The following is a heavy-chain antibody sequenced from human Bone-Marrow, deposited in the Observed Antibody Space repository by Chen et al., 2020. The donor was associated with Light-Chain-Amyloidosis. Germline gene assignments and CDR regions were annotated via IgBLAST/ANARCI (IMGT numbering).Heavy chain of an antibody. J-gene: IGHJ5*02. D-gene: IGHD1-26*01. CDR3: AGIMGAGWFDP. V-gene: IGHV4-39*01. Sequence: QLQLQESGPGLVKSSETLSLTCSVSGGSFISSAYSWGWLRQPPGKGLEWIASIYYTGHTYYNPSLKSRVTISIDTSKAQFSLKLRNVTAADTAVYYCAGIMGAGWFDPWGQGTLVTVSS. CDR2: IYYTGHT. CDR1: GGSFISSAYS.